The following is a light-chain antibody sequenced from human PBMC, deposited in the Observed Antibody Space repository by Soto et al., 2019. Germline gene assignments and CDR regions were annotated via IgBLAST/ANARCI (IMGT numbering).Light chain of an antibody. CDR1: QSVSSNN. J-gene: IGKJ1*01. CDR2: GAS. Sequence: EIVLTQSPGTLSLSPGERATLSCRASQSVSSNNLAWYQQKPGQAPRLLIYGASNRATGIPDRFSGSGSGTDFTLTISRLEPEDFAVYYCQQYGSSGTFGQVTKVDI. CDR3: QQYGSSGT. V-gene: IGKV3-20*01.